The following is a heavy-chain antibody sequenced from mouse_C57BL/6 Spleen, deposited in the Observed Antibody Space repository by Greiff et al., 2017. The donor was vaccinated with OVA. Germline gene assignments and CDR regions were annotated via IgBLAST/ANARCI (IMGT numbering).Heavy chain of an antibody. D-gene: IGHD1-2*01. CDR2: IDPSDSET. CDR3: ARTITTASGGYFDV. V-gene: IGHV1-52*01. J-gene: IGHJ1*03. CDR1: GYTFTSYW. Sequence: VQLQQPGAELVRPGSSVKLSCKASGYTFTSYWMHWVKQRPIQGLEWIVNIDPSDSETHYNQKFKDHATLTVDQSSSTAYMQHSSRTSEDSAVYYCARTITTASGGYFDVWGTGTTVTVSS.